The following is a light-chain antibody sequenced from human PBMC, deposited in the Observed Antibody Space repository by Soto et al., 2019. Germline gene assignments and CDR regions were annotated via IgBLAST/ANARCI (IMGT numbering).Light chain of an antibody. V-gene: IGKV1-39*01. Sequence: DIQMTQSPSSLSASVGDRVTITCRASQSISSYLNWYQQKPGKAPKLLIYAASSLQSGVPSRFSGSGSGTDFPLTISSLQPEDFATYYCQQRYSTLLTFGGGTKVEIK. CDR3: QQRYSTLLT. CDR1: QSISSY. CDR2: AAS. J-gene: IGKJ4*01.